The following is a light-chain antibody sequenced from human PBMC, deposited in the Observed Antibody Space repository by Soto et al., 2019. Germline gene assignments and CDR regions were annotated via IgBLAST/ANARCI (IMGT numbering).Light chain of an antibody. CDR1: SGHSSYA. CDR2: LNSDGSH. V-gene: IGLV4-69*01. J-gene: IGLJ3*02. Sequence: QPVLTQSPSASASLGASVKLTCTLSSGHSSYAIAWHQQQPEKGPRYLMKLNSDGSHSKGDGIPDRFSGSSSGAERYLTISSLQSEDEADYYCQTWGTGTWVFGGGTKL. CDR3: QTWGTGTWV.